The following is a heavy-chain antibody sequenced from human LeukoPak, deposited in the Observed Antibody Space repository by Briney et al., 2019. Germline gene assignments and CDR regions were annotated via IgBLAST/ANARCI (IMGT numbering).Heavy chain of an antibody. J-gene: IGHJ4*02. Sequence: GGSLRLSCAASGFTFSSYAMSWVRQAPGKGLEWVSAISGSGDSTYYADSVKGRFTISRDNSKNTLYLQMNSLRAEDTAVYYCAKDRARVVPAATDDYWGQGTLVTVSS. CDR1: GFTFSSYA. D-gene: IGHD2-2*01. CDR3: AKDRARVVPAATDDY. CDR2: ISGSGDST. V-gene: IGHV3-23*01.